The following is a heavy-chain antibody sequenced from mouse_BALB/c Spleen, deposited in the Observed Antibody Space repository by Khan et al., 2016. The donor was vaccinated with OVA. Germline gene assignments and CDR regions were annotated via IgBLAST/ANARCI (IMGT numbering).Heavy chain of an antibody. Sequence: EVALVASFVFLVQPGGSLKLSCAASGFTFTNYGMSWVRQTPDKRLELVATINSNGGSTYYPDSVKGRFTIPRDNGQNTLYLQMSSLKSADTAIYYCSRAGYYETYFDYWGQGTTLTVSS. V-gene: IGHV5-6-3*01. D-gene: IGHD2-3*01. CDR3: SRAGYYETYFDY. CDR2: INSNGGST. CDR1: GFTFTNYG. J-gene: IGHJ2*01.